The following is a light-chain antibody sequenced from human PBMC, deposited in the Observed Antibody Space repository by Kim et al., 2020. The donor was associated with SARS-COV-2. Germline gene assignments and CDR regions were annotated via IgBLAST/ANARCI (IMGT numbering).Light chain of an antibody. CDR3: QQYGSSPTT. CDR1: QSISSNF. CDR2: GAS. V-gene: IGKV3-20*01. J-gene: IGKJ5*01. Sequence: EIVLTQSPGTLSLSPGERATLSCRASQSISSNFLAWYQQKPGQAPRLLIYGASSGATGIPDKFSGSGSGTDFTLTISRLEPEDFAVYYCQQYGSSPTTFGQGTRLEIK.